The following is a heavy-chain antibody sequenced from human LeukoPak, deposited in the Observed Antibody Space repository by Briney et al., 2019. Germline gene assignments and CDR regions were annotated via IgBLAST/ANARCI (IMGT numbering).Heavy chain of an antibody. CDR3: ARAGVYSSSWHLRSVDYYYGMDV. D-gene: IGHD6-13*01. J-gene: IGHJ6*04. V-gene: IGHV1-69*01. CDR2: IIPIFGTA. Sequence: SVKVSCKASGGTFSSYAISWVRQAPGQGLEWMGGIIPIFGTANYAQKFQGRVTVTADESTSTAYMELSSLRSEDTAVYYCARAGVYSSSWHLRSVDYYYGMDVWGKGTTVTVSS. CDR1: GGTFSSYA.